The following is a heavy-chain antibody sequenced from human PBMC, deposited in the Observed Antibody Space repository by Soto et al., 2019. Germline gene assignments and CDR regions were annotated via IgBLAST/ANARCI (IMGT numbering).Heavy chain of an antibody. J-gene: IGHJ4*02. CDR2: IYSGGTT. D-gene: IGHD3-3*01. Sequence: GGSLRLSCAASGFTVSSNYMSWVRQAPGKGLEWVPVIYSGGTTYYADSVKDRFTVSRDNSKNTLYLQMNSLRAEDTAVYYCARDKRDLRFLEWSYYFGDWGQGTLVTVSS. CDR1: GFTVSSNY. CDR3: ARDKRDLRFLEWSYYFGD. V-gene: IGHV3-53*05.